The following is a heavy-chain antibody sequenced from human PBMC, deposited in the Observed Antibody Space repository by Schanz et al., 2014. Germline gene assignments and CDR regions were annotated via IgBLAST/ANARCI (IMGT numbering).Heavy chain of an antibody. CDR2: ISYSGST. D-gene: IGHD3-22*01. V-gene: IGHV4-39*02. CDR1: GGSITTSPYY. Sequence: QLHLQESGPGLVKPSETLSLTCSVSGGSITTSPYYWGWIRQSPGKGLQWIGSISYSGSTYYNPSLKSRVTISVDTSKNHFSLQLTSVSAADTAVFYCARRGEYDRTGPYYFADHYFDSWGQGTLVTVSS. CDR3: ARRGEYDRTGPYYFADHYFDS. J-gene: IGHJ4*02.